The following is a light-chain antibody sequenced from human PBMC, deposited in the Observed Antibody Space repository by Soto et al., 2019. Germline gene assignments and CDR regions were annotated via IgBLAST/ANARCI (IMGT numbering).Light chain of an antibody. CDR2: GAS. J-gene: IGKJ1*01. V-gene: IGKV3-20*01. CDR1: QSVSSSY. CDR3: KQYGSSPET. Sequence: EIVLTQSPGTLSLSPGERATLSCRASQSVSSSYLAWYQQKPGQAPRLLIYGASSRATGIPDRFSGSGSGTDFTLTISRLEPVDFAVYYCKQYGSSPETFGQGTKVDIK.